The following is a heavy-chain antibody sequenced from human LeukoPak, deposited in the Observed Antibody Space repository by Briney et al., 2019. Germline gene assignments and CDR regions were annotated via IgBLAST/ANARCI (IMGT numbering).Heavy chain of an antibody. J-gene: IGHJ5*02. Sequence: GASVKVSCKASGYTFTTYHIHWVRLAPGQGLEWLGTIIPSNGDTSYAQSFQGIVTMTRNTSTTTVYMDLSSLKSDDTAVYYCASTTPLITHPFDPWGQGTQVIVSS. D-gene: IGHD4-23*01. CDR3: ASTTPLITHPFDP. CDR1: GYTFTTYH. CDR2: IIPSNGDT. V-gene: IGHV1-46*01.